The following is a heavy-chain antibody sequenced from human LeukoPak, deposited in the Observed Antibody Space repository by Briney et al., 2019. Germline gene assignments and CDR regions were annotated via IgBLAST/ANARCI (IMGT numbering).Heavy chain of an antibody. CDR2: IYYSGST. Sequence: SSETLSLTCTVSGGSISSYYWSWIRQPPGKGLEWIGYIYYSGSTNYNPSLKSRVTISVDTSKNQFSLKLSSVTAADTAVYYCARARRMDYGMDVWGQGTTVTVSS. CDR1: GGSISSYY. D-gene: IGHD2-8*01. CDR3: ARARRMDYGMDV. V-gene: IGHV4-59*01. J-gene: IGHJ6*02.